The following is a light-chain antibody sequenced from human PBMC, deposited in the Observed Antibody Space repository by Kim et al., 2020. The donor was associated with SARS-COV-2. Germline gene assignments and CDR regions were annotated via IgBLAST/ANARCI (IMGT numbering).Light chain of an antibody. J-gene: IGLJ2*01. CDR1: NGNFASNY. CDR3: QSYAGSTVI. Sequence: NFMLTQPHSVSGSPGETVTISCTHSNGNFASNYVHWYQQRPGSAPATVIYEDNQRPSGVPDRFSGSIDSSSNSASLSISGLKTEDEADYYCQSYAGSTVIFGGGTQLTVL. V-gene: IGLV6-57*04. CDR2: EDN.